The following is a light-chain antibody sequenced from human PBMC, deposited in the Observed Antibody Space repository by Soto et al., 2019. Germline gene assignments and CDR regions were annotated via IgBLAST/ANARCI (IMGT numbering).Light chain of an antibody. V-gene: IGKV1-39*01. CDR1: QRINYY. J-gene: IGKJ3*01. CDR2: AAS. Sequence: TQLPQLHPSLPPFVVAKSIITCRASQRINYYLNWYQQKPGTAPRLLIYAASNLQSGVPSRFSGSGAGTDFTLTINSLQPEDFATYYCQQSYSNLWTFGPGTKVDIK. CDR3: QQSYSNLWT.